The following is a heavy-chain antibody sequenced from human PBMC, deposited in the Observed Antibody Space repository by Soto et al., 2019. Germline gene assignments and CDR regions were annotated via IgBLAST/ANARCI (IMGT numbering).Heavy chain of an antibody. J-gene: IGHJ4*02. V-gene: IGHV3-15*04. CDR2: IGSKTDGGTT. CDR1: GFTLSNAW. CDR3: TTRIA. Sequence: EVQLVESGGGLVKTGESLRISCAASGFTLSNAWMSWVRQAPGKGLEWVGRIGSKTDGGTTDYAAPVKGRFIVSRDDSKNTLYLQMNSLQTEDSGVYFCTTRIAGGQGTRVTVS. D-gene: IGHD2-15*01.